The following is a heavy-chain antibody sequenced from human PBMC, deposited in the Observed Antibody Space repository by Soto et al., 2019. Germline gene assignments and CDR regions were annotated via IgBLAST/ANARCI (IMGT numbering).Heavy chain of an antibody. CDR3: ARGGGRGDIVVVPAAINYGMDV. J-gene: IGHJ6*02. Sequence: VSCKASGFTFTNSAMQWVRQARGQRLEWIGRIVVGSGNTNYAQKFQERVTITRDTSTSTAYMELSSLRSEDTAVYYCARGGGRGDIVVVPAAINYGMDVWGQGTTVTVSS. V-gene: IGHV1-58*02. D-gene: IGHD2-2*02. CDR1: GFTFTNSA. CDR2: IVVGSGNT.